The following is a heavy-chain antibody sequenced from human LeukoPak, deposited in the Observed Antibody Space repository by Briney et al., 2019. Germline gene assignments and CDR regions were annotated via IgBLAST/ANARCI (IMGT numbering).Heavy chain of an antibody. V-gene: IGHV4-34*01. CDR1: GGSFSGYY. CDR3: ARGQRSGYDFYY. CDR2: INRSGST. D-gene: IGHD5-12*01. J-gene: IGHJ4*02. Sequence: SETLSLTCAVYGGSFSGYYWSWIRQPPGKGLEWIGEINRSGSTNYNPSLKSRVTISVDTSKNQFSLKLSSVTAADTAVYYCARGQRSGYDFYYWGQGTLVTVSS.